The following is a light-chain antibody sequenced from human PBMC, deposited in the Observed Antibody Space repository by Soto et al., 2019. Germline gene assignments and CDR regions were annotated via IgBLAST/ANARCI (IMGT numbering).Light chain of an antibody. J-gene: IGLJ3*02. CDR2: EVN. CDR3: CSYTTSKHLV. V-gene: IGLV2-8*01. Sequence: QSALTQPPSASGSPGQSVTISCTGTSSDIGAYDYVSWYQRHPGKAPKLLIYEVNKWPSRVPDRFSGSKSGNTAYLTVSGLQADDEADYYCCSYTTSKHLVFGGGTKLTVL. CDR1: SSDIGAYDY.